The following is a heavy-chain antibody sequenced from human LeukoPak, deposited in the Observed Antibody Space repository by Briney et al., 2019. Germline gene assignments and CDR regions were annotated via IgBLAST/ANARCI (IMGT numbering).Heavy chain of an antibody. CDR2: ITAYNGNT. J-gene: IGHJ4*02. D-gene: IGHD2-21*01. CDR3: GRGSDSISYFDY. CDR1: GYTFTSYG. V-gene: IGHV1-18*04. Sequence: ASVKVSCKASGYTFTSYGISWVRQAPGQGLERMGWITAYNGNTNYAHKHQGRDTMTTDTSPSTGYIELRSLRSDGTGVYYCGRGSDSISYFDYWAGGTVDSVSS.